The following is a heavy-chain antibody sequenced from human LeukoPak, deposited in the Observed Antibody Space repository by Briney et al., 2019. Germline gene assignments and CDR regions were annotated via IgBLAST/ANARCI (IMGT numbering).Heavy chain of an antibody. J-gene: IGHJ4*02. Sequence: PGRSLRLSCAASGFTFSSYGMHWVRQAPGKGLEWVAVISYDGSNKYYADSVKGRFTISRDNSKNTLYLQMNSLRAEDTAVYYCARGRYYYDSSGYSLWGQGTLVTVSS. CDR1: GFTFSSYG. V-gene: IGHV3-30*03. CDR3: ARGRYYYDSSGYSL. CDR2: ISYDGSNK. D-gene: IGHD3-22*01.